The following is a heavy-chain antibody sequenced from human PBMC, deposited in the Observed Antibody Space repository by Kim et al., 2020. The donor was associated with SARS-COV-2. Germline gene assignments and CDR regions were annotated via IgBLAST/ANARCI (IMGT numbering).Heavy chain of an antibody. V-gene: IGHV4-34*01. J-gene: IGHJ6*02. CDR3: ASLGYCSSTSCHRSRRYYYYYGMDV. CDR2: INHSGST. CDR1: GGSFSGYY. D-gene: IGHD2-2*01. Sequence: SETLSLTCAVYGGSFSGYYWSWIRQPPGKGLEWIGEINHSGSTNYNPSLKSRVTISVDTSKNQFSLKLSSVTAADTAVYYCASLGYCSSTSCHRSRRYYYYYGMDVWGQGTTVTVSS.